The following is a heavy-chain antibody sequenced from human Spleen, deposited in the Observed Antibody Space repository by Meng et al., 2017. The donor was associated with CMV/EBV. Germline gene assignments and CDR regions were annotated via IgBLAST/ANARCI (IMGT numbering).Heavy chain of an antibody. V-gene: IGHV4-30-4*08. J-gene: IGHJ4*02. CDR1: GDSISSGDYY. D-gene: IGHD3-16*01. Sequence: CTVSGDSISSGDYYWIWIRQPPGKGLEWIAYIYYTGSAYYKSSLESRATISVDTSKNQFSLKLRSVTAADTAMYYCARYDGFYLDYWGQGALVTVSS. CDR2: IYYTGSA. CDR3: ARYDGFYLDY.